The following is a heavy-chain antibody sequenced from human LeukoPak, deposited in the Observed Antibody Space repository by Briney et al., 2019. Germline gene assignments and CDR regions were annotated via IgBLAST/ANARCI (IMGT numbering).Heavy chain of an antibody. V-gene: IGHV4-61*02. CDR3: ARLQNRLMHDY. CDR1: GGSISSGNYY. Sequence: SETLSLTCTVSGGSISSGNYYWSWIRQPAGKALEWIGRIYTDGTTIYNPSLKSRVTIPLDTSKNQVSLKLSSVSAAETAVYYCARLQNRLMHDYWGQGTLVTVSS. J-gene: IGHJ4*02. D-gene: IGHD1-14*01. CDR2: IYTDGTT.